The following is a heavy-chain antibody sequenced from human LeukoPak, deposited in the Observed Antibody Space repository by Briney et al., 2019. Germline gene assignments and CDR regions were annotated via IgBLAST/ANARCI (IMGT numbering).Heavy chain of an antibody. D-gene: IGHD5-12*01. J-gene: IGHJ4*02. CDR1: GDSISSGDYY. CDR2: IYYSGST. CDR3: ARGGYSGYEVGY. Sequence: SQTLSLTCTVSGDSISSGDYYWSWIRQPPGKGLEWIGYIYYSGSTYYNPSLKSRVTISVDTSKNQFSLKLSSVTAADTAVYYCARGGYSGYEVGYWGQGTLVTVSS. V-gene: IGHV4-30-4*01.